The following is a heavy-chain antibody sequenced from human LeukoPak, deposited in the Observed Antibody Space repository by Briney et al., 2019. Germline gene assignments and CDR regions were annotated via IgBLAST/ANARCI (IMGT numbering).Heavy chain of an antibody. CDR3: ARALGRGGSSWFTYYYYYYMDV. CDR2: ISAYNGNT. Sequence: ASVKVSCKASGYTFTSYGISWVRQAPGQGLGWMGWISAYNGNTNYAQKLQGRVTMTTDTSTSTAYMELSSLRSEDTAVYYCARALGRGGSSWFTYYYYYYMDVWGKGTTVTVSS. D-gene: IGHD6-13*01. V-gene: IGHV1-18*01. J-gene: IGHJ6*03. CDR1: GYTFTSYG.